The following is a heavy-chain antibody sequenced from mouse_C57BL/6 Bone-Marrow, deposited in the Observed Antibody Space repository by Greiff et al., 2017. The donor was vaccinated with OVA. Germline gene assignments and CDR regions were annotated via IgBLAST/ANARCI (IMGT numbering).Heavy chain of an antibody. CDR1: GFNIKDDY. J-gene: IGHJ2*01. V-gene: IGHV14-4*01. CDR2: IDPENGDT. CDR3: TVTTVFDY. Sequence: EVQVVESGAELVRPGASVKLSCTASGFNIKDDYMHWVKQRPEQGLEWIGWIDPENGDTEYASKFQGKATITADTSSNTAYLQLSSLTSEDTAVYYCTVTTVFDYWGQGTTLTVSS. D-gene: IGHD1-1*01.